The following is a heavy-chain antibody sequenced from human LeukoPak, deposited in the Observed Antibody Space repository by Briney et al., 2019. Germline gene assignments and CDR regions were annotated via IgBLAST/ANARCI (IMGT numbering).Heavy chain of an antibody. CDR2: IIPIFGTA. J-gene: IGHJ6*04. Sequence: GASVKVSCKASRRTFSTYAISRVRQAPGQGREWMGGIIPIFGTANYAQTFQARVTNTADKSTSTAYMELSSLRSEDTAVYYCARVRYCSSTSCRNFYYYYGMDVWGKGTTVTVSS. V-gene: IGHV1-69*06. CDR3: ARVRYCSSTSCRNFYYYYGMDV. D-gene: IGHD2-2*01. CDR1: RRTFSTYA.